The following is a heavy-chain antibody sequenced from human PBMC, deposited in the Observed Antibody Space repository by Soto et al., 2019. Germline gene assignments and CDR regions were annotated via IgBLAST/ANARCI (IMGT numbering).Heavy chain of an antibody. J-gene: IGHJ5*02. CDR1: GGSISSGDYY. CDR2: IYYSGST. Sequence: PSETLSLTCTVSGGSISSGDYYRSWIRQPPGKGLEWIGYIYYSGSTYYNPSLKSRVTMSVDTSKNQFSLKLTSVAAADTAVYYCAKLVVPTSSWFDPWGQGTLVTVSS. D-gene: IGHD2-21*01. V-gene: IGHV4-30-4*01. CDR3: AKLVVPTSSWFDP.